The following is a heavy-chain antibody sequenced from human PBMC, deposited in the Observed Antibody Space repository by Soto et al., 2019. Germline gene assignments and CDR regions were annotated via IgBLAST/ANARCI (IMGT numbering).Heavy chain of an antibody. D-gene: IGHD2-15*01. J-gene: IGHJ6*02. CDR3: ATTQYCSGGSCYLVGYYYYGMDV. V-gene: IGHV1-3*03. Sequence: EASVKVSCKASGYTFTRYGMNWVRQAPGQRIEWMGWIDAGNGKTKYSQEFQGRVTITRDTSASTAYMELSSLRSEDTAVYYCATTQYCSGGSCYLVGYYYYGMDVWGQGTTVTVSS. CDR2: IDAGNGKT. CDR1: GYTFTRYG.